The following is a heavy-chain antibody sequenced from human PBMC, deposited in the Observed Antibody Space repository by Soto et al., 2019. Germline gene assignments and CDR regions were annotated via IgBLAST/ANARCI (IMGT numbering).Heavy chain of an antibody. CDR1: GFTFTNYA. V-gene: IGHV3-23*01. Sequence: EVQLLESGGGLVKPGGSLRLSCAASGFTFTNYAMTWVRQAPGKGLEWVSSISGGDGDASYADSVKGRFTISRDNSEITMLLQMNSLRPDDTAVYYCAKDRFTSTVRKYWFFDLWGRGTLVTVSS. J-gene: IGHJ2*01. CDR2: ISGGDGDA. D-gene: IGHD3-10*01. CDR3: AKDRFTSTVRKYWFFDL.